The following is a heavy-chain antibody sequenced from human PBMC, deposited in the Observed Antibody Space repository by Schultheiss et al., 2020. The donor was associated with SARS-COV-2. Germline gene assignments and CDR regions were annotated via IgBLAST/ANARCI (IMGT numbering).Heavy chain of an antibody. V-gene: IGHV4-4*07. Sequence: SETLSLTCTVSGGSISSYYWSWIRQPAGKGLEWIGRIYTSGSTYYNPSLKSRVTMSVDTSKNQFSLKLSSVTAADTAVYYCARFPGPQVGATPYYGMDVWGQGTTVTVSS. D-gene: IGHD1-26*01. CDR2: IYTSGST. CDR1: GGSISSYY. J-gene: IGHJ6*02. CDR3: ARFPGPQVGATPYYGMDV.